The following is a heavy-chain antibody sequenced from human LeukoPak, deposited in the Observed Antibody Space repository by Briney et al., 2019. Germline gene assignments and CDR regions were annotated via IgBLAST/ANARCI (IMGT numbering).Heavy chain of an antibody. Sequence: SETLSLTSTVSGGSISSSSYYSGWIRQPPGKGLEWIGSIYYSGSTYYNPSLKSRVTISVDTSKNQFSLKLSSVTAADTAVYYCARIYSSSDWFDPWGQGTLVTVSS. D-gene: IGHD6-13*01. CDR3: ARIYSSSDWFDP. CDR2: IYYSGST. CDR1: GGSISSSSYY. J-gene: IGHJ5*02. V-gene: IGHV4-39*07.